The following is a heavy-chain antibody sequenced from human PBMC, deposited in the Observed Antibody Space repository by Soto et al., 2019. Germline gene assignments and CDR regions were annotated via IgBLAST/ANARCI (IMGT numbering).Heavy chain of an antibody. D-gene: IGHD3-22*01. V-gene: IGHV4-34*01. Sequence: QVQLQQWGAGLLKPSETLSLTCAVYGGSFSGYYWSWIRQPPGKGLEGSGEINHSGSTNYNTSLKSRVTISADTSKIQFSLKLSSVTAADTAVYYCARPGYYYDSSGYYWGWFDPWGQGTLVTVSS. J-gene: IGHJ5*02. CDR3: ARPGYYYDSSGYYWGWFDP. CDR1: GGSFSGYY. CDR2: INHSGST.